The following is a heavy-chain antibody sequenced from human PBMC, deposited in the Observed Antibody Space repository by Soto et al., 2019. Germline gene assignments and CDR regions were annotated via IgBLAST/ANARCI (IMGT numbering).Heavy chain of an antibody. V-gene: IGHV4-31*03. J-gene: IGHJ1*01. Sequence: QVQLQESGPGLVKASQTLSLTCNVSGGSISSGGYYWTWIRQHAGKGLEWIGNIHHSGSTFYNPSLKSRVSISVDTSKNQFSLKLSSVTAADTAVYFCVRGVLSWGQGTLVTVSS. CDR1: GGSISSGGYY. D-gene: IGHD3-10*01. CDR2: IHHSGST. CDR3: VRGVLS.